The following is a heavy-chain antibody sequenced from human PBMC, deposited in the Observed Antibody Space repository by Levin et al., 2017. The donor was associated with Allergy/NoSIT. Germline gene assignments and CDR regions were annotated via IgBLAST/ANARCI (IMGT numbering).Heavy chain of an antibody. D-gene: IGHD3-22*01. Sequence: LSLTCAVSGSTVSSKHMSWVRQAPGKGLEWVSMIYMDGSTYYADSVKGRFTISRDNSKNTLYLQMNSLRAEDTAVYYCARDSSGPFVYWGQGTLVTVSS. CDR1: GSTVSSKH. J-gene: IGHJ4*02. CDR2: IYMDGST. CDR3: ARDSSGPFVY. V-gene: IGHV3-53*01.